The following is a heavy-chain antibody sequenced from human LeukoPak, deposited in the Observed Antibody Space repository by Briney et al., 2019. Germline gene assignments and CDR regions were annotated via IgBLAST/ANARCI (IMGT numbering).Heavy chain of an antibody. CDR2: ISSSSSYI. CDR3: ARDPLQLWSFDY. CDR1: GFTFSSYS. V-gene: IGHV3-21*04. J-gene: IGHJ4*02. Sequence: PGGSLRLSCAASGFTFSSYSMNWVRQAPGKGLEWVSSISSSSSYIYYADSVKGRFTISRDNAKNSLYLQMNSLRAEDTAVYFCARDPLQLWSFDYWGQGTLVSVS. D-gene: IGHD5-18*01.